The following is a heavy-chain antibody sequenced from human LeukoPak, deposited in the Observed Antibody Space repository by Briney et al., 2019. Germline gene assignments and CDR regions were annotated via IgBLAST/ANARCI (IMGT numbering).Heavy chain of an antibody. CDR3: AELGITMIGGV. CDR2: ISSSGSTI. D-gene: IGHD3-10*02. J-gene: IGHJ6*04. CDR1: GFTFNSYA. Sequence: GGSLRLSCAASGFTFNSYAMSWVRQAPGKGLEWASAISSSGSTIYYADSVKGRFTISRDNAKNSLYLQMNSLRAEDTAVYYCAELGITMIGGVWGKGTTVTISS. V-gene: IGHV3-48*03.